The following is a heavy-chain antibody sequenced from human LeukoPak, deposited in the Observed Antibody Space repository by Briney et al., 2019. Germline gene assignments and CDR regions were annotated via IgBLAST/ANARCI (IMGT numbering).Heavy chain of an antibody. J-gene: IGHJ4*02. Sequence: GGSLRLSCAASGFTFSDYNMNWVRQAPGKGLEWVSSISSSSSYIYYADSVKGRFTISRDNAKNSLYLQMNSLRAEDTAVYYCAKDGDYDSSGYMVYWGQGTLVTVSS. CDR1: GFTFSDYN. CDR2: ISSSSSYI. D-gene: IGHD3-22*01. CDR3: AKDGDYDSSGYMVY. V-gene: IGHV3-21*01.